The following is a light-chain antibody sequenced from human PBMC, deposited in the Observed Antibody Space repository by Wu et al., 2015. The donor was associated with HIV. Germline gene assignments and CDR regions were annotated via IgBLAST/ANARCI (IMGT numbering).Light chain of an antibody. Sequence: EIVLTQSPATLSLSPGERATLSCRASQSVATNLAWYQQKPGHVPRLLIYDTSNRATGIPARFSGSGFETDFTLTISSLEPEDFAVYYCQQRRHWPVTFGQGTRLEIK. J-gene: IGKJ5*01. V-gene: IGKV3-11*01. CDR2: DTS. CDR1: QSVATN. CDR3: QQRRHWPVT.